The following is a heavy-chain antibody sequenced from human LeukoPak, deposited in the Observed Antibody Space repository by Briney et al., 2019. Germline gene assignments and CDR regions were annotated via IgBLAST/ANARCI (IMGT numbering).Heavy chain of an antibody. CDR1: GFTFSSYW. Sequence: GGSLRLSCAASGFTFSSYWMSWVRQAPGKGLEGVANIKQDGSEKYYVDSVKGRFTISRDNAKNSLHLQMKSLRAEEKAVYYCARFGVVGATRDYMDVWGKGTTVTVSS. V-gene: IGHV3-7*01. CDR2: IKQDGSEK. D-gene: IGHD1-26*01. CDR3: ARFGVVGATRDYMDV. J-gene: IGHJ6*03.